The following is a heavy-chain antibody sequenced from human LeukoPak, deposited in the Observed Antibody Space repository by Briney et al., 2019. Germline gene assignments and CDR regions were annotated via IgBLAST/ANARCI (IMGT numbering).Heavy chain of an antibody. V-gene: IGHV3-30*02. CDR3: VEEAGSVAGRFDH. D-gene: IGHD6-19*01. CDR1: GLIFSNYG. CDR2: IQYDGISK. Sequence: GGSLRLSCAASGLIFSNYGMHWVRQAPGKGLEWVTFIQYDGISKYYAESVKGRFTISRDNSKNTLYLQMNSLRPEDTTVYYCVEEAGSVAGRFDHGGQGNMVTVSS. J-gene: IGHJ4*02.